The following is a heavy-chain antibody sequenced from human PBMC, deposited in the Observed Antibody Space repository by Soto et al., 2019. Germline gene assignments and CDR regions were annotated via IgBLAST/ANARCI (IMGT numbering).Heavy chain of an antibody. V-gene: IGHV1-3*01. J-gene: IGHJ6*03. Sequence: QVQLVQSGAEVKKPGASVKVSCKASGYTFTSYAMHWVRQAPGQRLEWMGWINAGNGNTKYSQKFQGRVTITRDTYASTAYRELSSLRSEDTAVYYCARLSGYYTRYYYMDVWGKGTTVTVS. CDR3: ARLSGYYTRYYYMDV. CDR1: GYTFTSYA. CDR2: INAGNGNT. D-gene: IGHD3-3*01.